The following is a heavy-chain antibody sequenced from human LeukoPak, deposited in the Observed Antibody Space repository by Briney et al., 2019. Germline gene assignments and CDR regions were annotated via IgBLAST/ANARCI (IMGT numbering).Heavy chain of an antibody. CDR2: TYYRSKWYN. J-gene: IGHJ3*02. D-gene: IGHD6-6*01. V-gene: IGHV6-1*01. CDR3: ARGSGIAARPEGAFNI. CDR1: GDSVSSNSAA. Sequence: SQTLSLTCAISGDSVSSNSAAWNWIRQSPSRGLEWLGRTYYRSKWYNDYAVSVKSRITINPDTSKNQFSLQLNSVTPEDTAVYYCARGSGIAARPEGAFNIWGQGTMVTVSS.